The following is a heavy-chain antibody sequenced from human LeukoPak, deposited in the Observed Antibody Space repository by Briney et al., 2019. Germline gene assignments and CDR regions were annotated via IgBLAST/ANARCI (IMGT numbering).Heavy chain of an antibody. CDR1: GFTFSNAW. CDR2: IKSKTGGGTT. CDR3: TTDYGGNFDY. V-gene: IGHV3-15*01. Sequence: GGSLRLSCAASGFTFSNAWMSWVRQAPGKGLEWVGRIKSKTGGGTTDYAAPVKGRFTISRDDSKNTLYLQMNSLKTEDTAVYYCTTDYGGNFDYWGQGTLVTVSS. J-gene: IGHJ4*02. D-gene: IGHD4-23*01.